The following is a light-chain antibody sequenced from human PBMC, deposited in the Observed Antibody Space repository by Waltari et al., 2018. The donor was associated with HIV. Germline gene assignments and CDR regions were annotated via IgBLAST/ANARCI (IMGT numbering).Light chain of an antibody. Sequence: QSALTQPRSVSASPGQSVPIPCTGPSRSFGAYDFFSWYQLLPGEAPKLMIYDVTKRPSGVPDRFSGSKSANTASLTISGLQAEDEAEYYCCSYAGTYTLKFGGGTKLTV. CDR1: SRSFGAYDF. V-gene: IGLV2-11*01. CDR2: DVT. CDR3: CSYAGTYTLK. J-gene: IGLJ2*01.